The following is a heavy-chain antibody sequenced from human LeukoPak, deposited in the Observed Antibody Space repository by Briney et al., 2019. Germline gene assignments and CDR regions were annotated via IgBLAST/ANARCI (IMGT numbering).Heavy chain of an antibody. J-gene: IGHJ6*02. CDR1: GSTFDDYG. CDR3: ARHSKGGSRNYYGMDV. V-gene: IGHV3-20*01. CDR2: INWNGGST. Sequence: TGGSLRLSCAASGSTFDDYGMSWVRQAPGKGPEWVSGINWNGGSTGYADSVKGRFTISRDNAKNSLYLQMNSLRAEDTALYHCARHSKGGSRNYYGMDVWGQGTTVTVSS. D-gene: IGHD1-26*01.